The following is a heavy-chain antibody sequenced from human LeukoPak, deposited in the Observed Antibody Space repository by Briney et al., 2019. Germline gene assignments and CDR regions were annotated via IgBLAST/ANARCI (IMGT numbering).Heavy chain of an antibody. Sequence: VESLEISCKGSGYRSTSYWIGWVRQMPGKGLGWMGIIYLDDSDYRYSPSFKGQVTISADKSSRTAYLQWSSLKASDTAMYYCARHPDYGGKPDYWGQGTLVTVSS. J-gene: IGHJ4*02. CDR1: GYRSTSYW. D-gene: IGHD4-23*01. CDR2: IYLDDSDY. V-gene: IGHV5-51*01. CDR3: ARHPDYGGKPDY.